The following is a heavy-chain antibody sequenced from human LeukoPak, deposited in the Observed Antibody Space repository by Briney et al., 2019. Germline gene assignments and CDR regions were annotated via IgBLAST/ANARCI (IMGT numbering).Heavy chain of an antibody. J-gene: IGHJ5*02. D-gene: IGHD3-10*01. CDR2: INAGNGNT. Sequence: ASVKVSCKASGYTFTSYAMHWVRQAPGQRLEWMGWINAGNGNTKYSQKFQGRVTITRDTSASTAYMELSSLRSEDTAVYYCARDFITMVRGVRFSGFDPWGQGTLVTVSS. CDR1: GYTFTSYA. V-gene: IGHV1-3*01. CDR3: ARDFITMVRGVRFSGFDP.